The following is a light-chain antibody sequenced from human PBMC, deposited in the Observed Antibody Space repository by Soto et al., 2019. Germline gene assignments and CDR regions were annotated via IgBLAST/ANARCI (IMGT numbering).Light chain of an antibody. CDR1: QSINTY. V-gene: IGKV1-39*01. Sequence: DIQMTQSPSSLSASVGDRVTITCRASQSINTYLNWFQQKPRKAPKLLIYAASTLQSGVPSRFSGSGSGTDFTLTISSLQPEDFANYYCQQTYNTPRTFGQGTKVEIK. CDR2: AAS. CDR3: QQTYNTPRT. J-gene: IGKJ1*01.